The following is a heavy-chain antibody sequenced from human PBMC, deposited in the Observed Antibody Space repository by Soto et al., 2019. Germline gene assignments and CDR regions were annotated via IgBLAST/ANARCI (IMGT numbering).Heavy chain of an antibody. J-gene: IGHJ2*01. CDR2: IYYSGST. Sequence: DLEWIGYIYYSGSTYYNPSLKSRVTISVDTSKNQFSLKLSSVTAADTAVYYCARDTPDDYGDYYWYFDLWGRGTLVTVSS. D-gene: IGHD4-17*01. V-gene: IGHV4-31*02. CDR3: ARDTPDDYGDYYWYFDL.